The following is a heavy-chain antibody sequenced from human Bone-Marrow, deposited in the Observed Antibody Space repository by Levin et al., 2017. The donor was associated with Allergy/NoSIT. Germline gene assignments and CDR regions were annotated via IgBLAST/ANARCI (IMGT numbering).Heavy chain of an antibody. CDR3: AKGADYYDSNGYYVGGTTLDC. D-gene: IGHD3-22*01. V-gene: IGHV3-23*01. CDR2: IGVSGQKT. J-gene: IGHJ4*02. Sequence: ASVKVSCAASGFTFSSFAMSWVRQAPGKGLEWVSGIGVSGQKTYYADSVKGRFTISRDNAKSTLYLQIDSLRAEDTALYYCAKGADYYDSNGYYVGGTTLDCWGQGSLVIASS. CDR1: GFTFSSFA.